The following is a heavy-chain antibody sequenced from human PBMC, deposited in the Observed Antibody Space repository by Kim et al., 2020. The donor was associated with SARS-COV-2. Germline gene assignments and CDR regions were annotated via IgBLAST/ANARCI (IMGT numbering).Heavy chain of an antibody. CDR1: GFTFSSYA. D-gene: IGHD3-22*01. V-gene: IGHV3-30*04. J-gene: IGHJ3*02. CDR3: ARDLPKNPVLDKYYYDSSGPSPLDAFEI. Sequence: GGSLRLSCAASGFTFSSYAMHWVRQAPGKGLEWVAVISYDGSNKYYADSVKGRFTISRDNSKNTLYLQMNSLRAEDTAVYYCARDLPKNPVLDKYYYDSSGPSPLDAFEIWGQGTMVSVSS. CDR2: ISYDGSNK.